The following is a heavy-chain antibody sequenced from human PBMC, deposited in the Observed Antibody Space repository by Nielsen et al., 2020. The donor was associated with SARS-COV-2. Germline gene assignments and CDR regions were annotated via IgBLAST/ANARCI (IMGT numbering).Heavy chain of an antibody. CDR3: TLLQEHL. J-gene: IGHJ6*01. V-gene: IGHV3-9*01. Sequence: GGSLRLSCAASGFTFDDYAMHWVRQAPGKGLEWVSGISWNSGSIAYADSAKGRFTISRDNAKNSLHLQMNSLHQGPIGLPPGTLLQEHLWG. CDR2: ISWNSGSI. CDR1: GFTFDDYA.